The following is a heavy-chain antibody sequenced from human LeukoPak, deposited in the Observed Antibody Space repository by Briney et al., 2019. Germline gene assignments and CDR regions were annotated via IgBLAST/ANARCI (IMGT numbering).Heavy chain of an antibody. Sequence: MSSETLSLTCTVSGGSISSSSYYWSWIRQPAGKGLEWIGRISSSGSTNYNPSLKSRVTISVDTSKNQFSLKLSSVTAADTAVYFCARGPYSYDSSGAFDIWGQGTMVTVSS. V-gene: IGHV4-61*02. CDR1: GGSISSSSYY. J-gene: IGHJ3*02. CDR3: ARGPYSYDSSGAFDI. D-gene: IGHD3-22*01. CDR2: ISSSGST.